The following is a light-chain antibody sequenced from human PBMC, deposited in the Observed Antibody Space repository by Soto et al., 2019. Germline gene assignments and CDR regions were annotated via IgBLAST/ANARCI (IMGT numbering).Light chain of an antibody. J-gene: IGKJ5*01. Sequence: DIQMTQSPSSLSASVGDRFTIACRSSQRITRFLNWYQQKPGKAPKLLIYAASSLQSGVPSRFSGSGSGTHFTLTISSLQPEDFATYYCQQNYSPPPITFGQGTRLEIK. CDR1: QRITRF. CDR3: QQNYSPPPIT. V-gene: IGKV1-39*01. CDR2: AAS.